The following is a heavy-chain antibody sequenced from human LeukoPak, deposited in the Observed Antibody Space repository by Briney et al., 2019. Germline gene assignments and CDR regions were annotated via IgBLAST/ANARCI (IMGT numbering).Heavy chain of an antibody. Sequence: GASVKVSCKASGYTFTGYYMHWVRQAPGQGLEWMGWINPNSGGTNYAQKFQGRVTMTRDTSISTAYMELSRLRSDDTAVYYCARASTGGYYYGSGSQNFDYWGPGTLVTVSS. V-gene: IGHV1-2*02. CDR1: GYTFTGYY. CDR2: INPNSGGT. J-gene: IGHJ4*02. D-gene: IGHD3-10*01. CDR3: ARASTGGYYYGSGSQNFDY.